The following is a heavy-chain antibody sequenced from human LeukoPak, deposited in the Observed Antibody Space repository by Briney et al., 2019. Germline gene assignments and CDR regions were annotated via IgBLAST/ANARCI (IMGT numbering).Heavy chain of an antibody. CDR1: GGSISPYY. CDR3: ARLLAGEYDPFDI. J-gene: IGHJ3*02. CDR2: IFYRGST. D-gene: IGHD3-10*01. Sequence: SETLSLTCTVSGGSISPYYWSWIRQPPGTGPEWIGNIFYRGSTDYNSSLQSRVTISVDTSNNQFSLNLRSVTAADTAVYYCARLLAGEYDPFDIWGQGTMVTVSS. V-gene: IGHV4-59*08.